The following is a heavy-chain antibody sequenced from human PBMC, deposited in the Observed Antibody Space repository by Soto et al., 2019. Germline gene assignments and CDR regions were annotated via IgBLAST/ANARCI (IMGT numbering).Heavy chain of an antibody. CDR2: IIPICGTA. J-gene: IGHJ4*02. CDR1: GGTFSSYA. D-gene: IGHD1-26*01. CDR3: ARDGIVGATSSFDY. Sequence: QVQLVQSGAEVKKPGSSVKVSCKASGGTFSSYAISWVRQAPGQGLEWMGGIIPICGTANYAQKFQGRVTITADESMSTDYLELSSLRSEDTAVYYYARDGIVGATSSFDYWGQGTLVTVSS. V-gene: IGHV1-69*01.